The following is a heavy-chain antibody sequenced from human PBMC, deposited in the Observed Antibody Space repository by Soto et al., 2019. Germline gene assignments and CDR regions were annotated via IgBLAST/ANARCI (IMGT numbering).Heavy chain of an antibody. CDR3: ARDQGFRVVINSNWFDP. CDR2: ISAYNSNT. J-gene: IGHJ5*02. CDR1: GYTFSRYG. Sequence: ASVKVSCKASGYTFSRYGIMWVRQAPGQGLEWMGWISAYNSNTNSAEKLRGRLTMTTDASTTTAYMELRSLRSDDTAIYYCARDQGFRVVINSNWFDPWGQGTLVTVSS. D-gene: IGHD2-21*01. V-gene: IGHV1-18*01.